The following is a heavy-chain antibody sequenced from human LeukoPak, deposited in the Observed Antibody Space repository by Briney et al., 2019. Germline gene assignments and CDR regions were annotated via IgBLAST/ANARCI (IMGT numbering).Heavy chain of an antibody. CDR2: ISSSSTI. Sequence: HPGGSLRLSCAASGFTLSSYSMNWVRQAPGKGLEWVSYISSSSTIYYADSVKGRFTISRDNAKNSLYLQMNSLRAEDTAVYYCARRGLDTAYWGQGTLVTVSS. CDR1: GFTLSSYS. J-gene: IGHJ4*02. D-gene: IGHD5-18*01. V-gene: IGHV3-48*01. CDR3: ARRGLDTAY.